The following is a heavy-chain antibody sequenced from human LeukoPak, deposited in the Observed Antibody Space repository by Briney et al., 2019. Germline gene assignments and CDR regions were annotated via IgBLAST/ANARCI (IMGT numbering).Heavy chain of an antibody. CDR2: ISSSGSSI. CDR1: GFGFSDYY. D-gene: IGHD5-24*01. Sequence: GGSLRLSCAASGFGFSDYYMTWIRQAPGKGLEWISYISSSGSSIYYADSVKGRFTISRDNAKNSLYLQMNSLRAEDTAVYYCARARDGYNSGAFDIWGQGTMVTVSS. CDR3: ARARDGYNSGAFDI. V-gene: IGHV3-11*04. J-gene: IGHJ3*02.